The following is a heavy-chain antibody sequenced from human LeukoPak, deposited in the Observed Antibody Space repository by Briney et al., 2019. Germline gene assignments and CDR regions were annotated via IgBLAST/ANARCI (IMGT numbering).Heavy chain of an antibody. V-gene: IGHV4-39*01. CDR3: ARHEVDSSGPLDY. D-gene: IGHD6-19*01. CDR2: IYYSGST. J-gene: IGHJ4*02. CDR1: GGSISSSSYY. Sequence: PSETLSLTCTVSGGSISSSSYYWGWIRQPPGKGLERIGSIYYSGSTYYNPSLKSRVTISVDTSKNQFSLKLSSVTAADTAVYYCARHEVDSSGPLDYWGQGTLVTVSS.